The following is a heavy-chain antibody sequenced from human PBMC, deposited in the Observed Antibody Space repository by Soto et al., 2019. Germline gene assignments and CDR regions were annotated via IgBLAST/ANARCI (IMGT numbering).Heavy chain of an antibody. CDR1: GYTFTSYG. V-gene: IGHV1-18*04. CDR2: ISAYNGNT. D-gene: IGHD2-15*01. CDR3: ARDGQDCSGGSCYYFLDY. Sequence: ASVKVSCKASGYTFTSYGISWVRQAPGQGLEWMGWISAYNGNTNYAQKLQGRVTMTTDTSTSTAYMELRSLRSDDTAVYYCARDGQDCSGGSCYYFLDYWGQGTLVTSPQ. J-gene: IGHJ4*02.